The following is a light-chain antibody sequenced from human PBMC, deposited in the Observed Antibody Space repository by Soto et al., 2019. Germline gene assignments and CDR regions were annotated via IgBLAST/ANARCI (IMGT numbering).Light chain of an antibody. J-gene: IGKJ1*01. Sequence: IRMTQSPSSFSASTGDRVTITCRASQGIKSDLAWYQQKPGKAPKRLIYAVSSLQSEVPSRFSGSGSGTEFTLTISSLQPEDVATYYCLQHHSYPQTFGQGTKVDIK. CDR2: AVS. V-gene: IGKV1-17*01. CDR3: LQHHSYPQT. CDR1: QGIKSD.